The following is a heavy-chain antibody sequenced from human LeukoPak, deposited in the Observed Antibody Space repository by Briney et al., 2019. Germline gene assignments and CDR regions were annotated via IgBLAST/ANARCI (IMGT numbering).Heavy chain of an antibody. CDR2: ISGSGST. V-gene: IGHV3-23*01. J-gene: IGHJ6*03. Sequence: GGSLRLSCAASKFTFANSAMKWVRQAPGKGLEWVSTISGSGSTYYADSVKGRFTISRDNSKNTLYLQMNNLRVEDTAKYYCAKGDYGYYYYMDVWGKGTTVTVSS. CDR3: AKGDYGYYYYMDV. CDR1: KFTFANSA. D-gene: IGHD4-17*01.